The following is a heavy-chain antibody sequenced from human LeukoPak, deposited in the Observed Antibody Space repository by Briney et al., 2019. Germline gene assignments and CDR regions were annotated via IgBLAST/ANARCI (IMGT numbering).Heavy chain of an antibody. CDR2: IYYSGST. CDR1: GGSISSYY. J-gene: IGHJ6*03. V-gene: IGHV4-59*01. Sequence: QTSETLSLTCTVSGGSISSYYWSWIRQPPGKGLEWIGYIYYSGSTNYNPSLKSRVTISVDTSKNQFSLKLSSVTAADTAVYYCARDRTSTYYHDSSGSYYYYYYMDVWGKGTTVTVSS. D-gene: IGHD3-22*01. CDR3: ARDRTSTYYHDSSGSYYYYYYMDV.